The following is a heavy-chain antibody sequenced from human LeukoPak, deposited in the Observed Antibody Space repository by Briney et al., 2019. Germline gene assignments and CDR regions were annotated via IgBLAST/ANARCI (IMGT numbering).Heavy chain of an antibody. J-gene: IGHJ5*02. CDR2: ISYDGSNK. D-gene: IGHD6-13*01. Sequence: GGSLRLPCAASGFTFSSYAMHWVRQAPGKGLEWVAVISYDGSNKYYADSVKGRFTISRDNSKNTLYLQMNSLRAEDTAVYYCARGITGYSSSSWGQGTLVTVSS. CDR3: ARGITGYSSSS. CDR1: GFTFSSYA. V-gene: IGHV3-30-3*01.